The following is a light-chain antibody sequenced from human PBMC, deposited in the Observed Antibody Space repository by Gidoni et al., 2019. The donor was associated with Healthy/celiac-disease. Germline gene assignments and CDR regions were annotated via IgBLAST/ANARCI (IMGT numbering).Light chain of an antibody. V-gene: IGKV2-28*01. CDR3: RQAQQTPLT. CDR2: LGS. CDR1: QSLLHSEGYNY. J-gene: IGKJ4*01. Sequence: DIEMTQSPPSLPVTPGEPASISCRSSQSLLHSEGYNYWDWYLQKPGQSPQLLIYLGSNRASGVPDRWSGSGAGTDFTLKISRVEDEDVGVYYCRQAQQTPLTFGGGTKVEIK.